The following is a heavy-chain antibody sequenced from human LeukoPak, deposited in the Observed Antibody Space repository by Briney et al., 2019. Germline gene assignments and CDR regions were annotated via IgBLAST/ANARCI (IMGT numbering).Heavy chain of an antibody. D-gene: IGHD6-19*01. CDR1: GFTFSSYA. J-gene: IGHJ4*02. V-gene: IGHV3-23*01. Sequence: PGGSLRLSCAASGFTFSSYAMSWVRQAPGKGLEWVSAISGSGDSTNYADSVKGRFTISRDNSKNTLYLQMNSLRAEDTAVYYCAKGYSSGWCYFDYWGQGTLVTVSS. CDR2: ISGSGDST. CDR3: AKGYSSGWCYFDY.